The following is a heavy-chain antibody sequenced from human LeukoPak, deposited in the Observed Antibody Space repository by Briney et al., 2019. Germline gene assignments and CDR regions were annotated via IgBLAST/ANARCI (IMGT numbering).Heavy chain of an antibody. V-gene: IGHV4-59*02. CDR2: IYYTGSS. Sequence: PSETLSLTCTVSGGSVSSYYWSWIRQPPGKGLEWIGYIYYTGSSNNSPSLKSRVTMSVDTSKDQFSLRLNSVTAADTAVYYCARARYVSAWYAFDIWGQGTMVTVS. J-gene: IGHJ3*02. D-gene: IGHD6-19*01. CDR3: ARARYVSAWYAFDI. CDR1: GGSVSSYY.